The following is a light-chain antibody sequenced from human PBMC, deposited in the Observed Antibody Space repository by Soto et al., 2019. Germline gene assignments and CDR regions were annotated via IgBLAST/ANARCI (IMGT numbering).Light chain of an antibody. CDR1: QTISQW. CDR2: ASS. Sequence: DIQMTQAPSTLSASVVDRVIITFLAGQTISQWLAWYQQKPGKATKLLIYASSSLQSGVQSRFSGSGSGTDFTLTIRSMQPEDFATYYCKKSYSTQWTCGHGP. V-gene: IGKV1-39*01. J-gene: IGKJ1*01. CDR3: KKSYSTQWT.